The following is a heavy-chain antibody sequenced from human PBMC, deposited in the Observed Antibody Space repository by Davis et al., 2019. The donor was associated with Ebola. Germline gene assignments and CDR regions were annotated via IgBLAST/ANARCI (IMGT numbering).Heavy chain of an antibody. CDR2: INPHNGNT. J-gene: IGHJ4*02. Sequence: ASVQVSCKASAYTFSNYGITWVRQPPAQGLEWMGWINPHNGNTNYAQNVQGRVIMTSDTATTTAYMEVGSLSSDDTAVYYCARAQFPTTSDHWGQGTLVTVSS. CDR1: AYTFSNYG. CDR3: ARAQFPTTSDH. D-gene: IGHD1-1*01. V-gene: IGHV1-18*04.